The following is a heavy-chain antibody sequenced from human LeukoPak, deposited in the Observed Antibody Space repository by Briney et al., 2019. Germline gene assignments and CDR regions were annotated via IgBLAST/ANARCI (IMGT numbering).Heavy chain of an antibody. CDR3: ARRGTAMGFDYCYYYYMDV. V-gene: IGHV1-8*03. CDR1: GYTFTSYD. CDR2: MNPNSGNT. J-gene: IGHJ6*03. Sequence: GASVKVSCKASGYTFTSYDINWVRQATGQGLEWMGWMNPNSGNTGYAQKFQGRVTITRNTSISTAYMELSSLRSEDTAVYYCARRGTAMGFDYCYYYYMDVWGKGTTVTVSS. D-gene: IGHD5-18*01.